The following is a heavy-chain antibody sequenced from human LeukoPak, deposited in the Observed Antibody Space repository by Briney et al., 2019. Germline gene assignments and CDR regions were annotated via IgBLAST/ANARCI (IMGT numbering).Heavy chain of an antibody. Sequence: ASVKVSCKASGGTFSSYAISWVRQAPGQGLEWMGGIIPIFGTANYAQKFQGRVTITADESTSTAYMELSSLRSEDTAVYYCARGNLKGATRKYYFDYWGQGTLVTVSS. CDR1: GGTFSSYA. D-gene: IGHD1-26*01. J-gene: IGHJ4*02. V-gene: IGHV1-69*13. CDR3: ARGNLKGATRKYYFDY. CDR2: IIPIFGTA.